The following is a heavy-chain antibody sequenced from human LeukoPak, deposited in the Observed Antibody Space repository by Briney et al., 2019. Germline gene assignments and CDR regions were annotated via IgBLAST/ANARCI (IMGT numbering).Heavy chain of an antibody. CDR2: ISTSRTTI. V-gene: IGHV3-48*02. Sequence: SGGSLRLSCAASGFTFSSYWMHWVRQAPGKGLEWVSYISTSRTTIYYADSVKGRFTISRDNAKNSLYLQMNSLRDEDTAVYYCARWGITRFDYRGQGTLVTVSS. J-gene: IGHJ4*02. CDR3: ARWGITRFDY. CDR1: GFTFSSYW. D-gene: IGHD7-27*01.